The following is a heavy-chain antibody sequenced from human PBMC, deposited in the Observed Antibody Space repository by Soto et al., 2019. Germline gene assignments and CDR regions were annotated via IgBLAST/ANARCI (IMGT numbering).Heavy chain of an antibody. Sequence: SETLSLTCTVSGGSISSIRYSWCWIRPAPGKGVEWIGSIYYSGSTYYNPSLKSRVTISVDTSKNQFSLKLSSVTAADTAVYYCARRSIGARPGGLGLEVWGQGNTVT. J-gene: IGHJ6*02. V-gene: IGHV4-39*01. CDR1: GGSISSIRYS. CDR2: IYYSGST. CDR3: ARRSIGARPGGLGLEV. D-gene: IGHD6-6*01.